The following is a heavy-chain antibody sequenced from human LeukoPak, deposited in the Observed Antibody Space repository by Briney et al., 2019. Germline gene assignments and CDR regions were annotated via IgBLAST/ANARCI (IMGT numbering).Heavy chain of an antibody. CDR3: ARDIVVVAATPYDY. CDR2: ISAYNGNT. D-gene: IGHD2-15*01. Sequence: GASVKVSCKASGYTFTSYGISWVRRAPGQGLEWMGWISAYNGNTNYAQKLQGRVTMTTDTSTSTAYMELRSLRSDDTAVYYCARDIVVVAATPYDYWGQGTLVTVSS. V-gene: IGHV1-18*01. J-gene: IGHJ4*02. CDR1: GYTFTSYG.